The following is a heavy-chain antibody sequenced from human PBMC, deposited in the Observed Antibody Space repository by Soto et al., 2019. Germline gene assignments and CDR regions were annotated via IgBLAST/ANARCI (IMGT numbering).Heavy chain of an antibody. CDR2: MNPDSGNT. CDR3: ARWVDIVLVPTARHGVDV. Sequence: QVQLVQSGAEVKKPGASVKVSCRASGYTFTSYHINWVRQATGQGLEWMGWMNPDSGNTGYAQKFQGRVTMTRNTAISTAYLELSSLRSEDTAVYYCARWVDIVLVPTARHGVDVWGQGTTVTVSS. CDR1: GYTFTSYH. D-gene: IGHD2-2*03. J-gene: IGHJ6*02. V-gene: IGHV1-8*01.